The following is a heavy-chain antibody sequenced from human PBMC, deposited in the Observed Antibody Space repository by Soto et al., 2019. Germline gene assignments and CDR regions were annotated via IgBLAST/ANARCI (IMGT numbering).Heavy chain of an antibody. D-gene: IGHD6-19*01. CDR1: GYTFTAYY. Sequence: ASVKVSCKASGYTFTAYYIHWVRQAPGQGLEWMGWINPNSGGTNYAQKFQGRVTLTRDTSISTAYMELSRLRSDDTAVYYCARSLIAVTGSYDYWGQGTLVTVSS. CDR3: ARSLIAVTGSYDY. J-gene: IGHJ4*02. CDR2: INPNSGGT. V-gene: IGHV1-2*02.